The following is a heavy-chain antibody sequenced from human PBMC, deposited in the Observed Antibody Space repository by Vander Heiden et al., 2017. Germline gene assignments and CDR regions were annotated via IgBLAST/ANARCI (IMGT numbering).Heavy chain of an antibody. D-gene: IGHD5-18*01. V-gene: IGHV3-30-3*01. Sequence: QVQLVESGGGVVQPGRSLRLSCAASGFTFSSYAMHWVRQAPGKGLEWVAVISYDGSNKYYADSGKGRFTISRDNSKNTLYMQMNRLRAEDTAVYYCAREWGNTAMVGVFDDWGQGTLVTVSS. CDR1: GFTFSSYA. CDR3: AREWGNTAMVGVFDD. J-gene: IGHJ4*02. CDR2: ISYDGSNK.